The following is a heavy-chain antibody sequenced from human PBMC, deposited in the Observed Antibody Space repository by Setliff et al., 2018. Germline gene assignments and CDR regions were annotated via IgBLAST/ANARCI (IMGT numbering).Heavy chain of an antibody. CDR1: GYTFTSYY. D-gene: IGHD3-22*01. J-gene: IGHJ4*02. CDR2: INPSGGST. CDR3: ARGEALIRRPTMIVVVIPYFDY. Sequence: ASVKVSCKASGYTFTSYYMHWVRQAPGQGLEWMGIINPSGGSTSYAQKFQGRVTMTRDTSTSTVYMELSSLRSEDTAVYYCARGEALIRRPTMIVVVIPYFDYWGQGTLVTVSS. V-gene: IGHV1-46*01.